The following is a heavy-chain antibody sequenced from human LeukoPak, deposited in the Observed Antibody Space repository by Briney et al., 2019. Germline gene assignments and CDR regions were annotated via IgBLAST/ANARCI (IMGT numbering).Heavy chain of an antibody. J-gene: IGHJ6*03. Sequence: GGSLRLSCIPSGFTFNNYAMFWVRQAPGKGLEWVSLIWYDGSNKYYADSVKGRFTVSRDNSKNTLFLQMNSLRAEDTAVYYCARARGWEPNYYYYYMDVWGRGTTVTVSS. CDR2: IWYDGSNK. CDR1: GFTFNNYA. CDR3: ARARGWEPNYYYYYMDV. V-gene: IGHV3-33*07. D-gene: IGHD1-26*01.